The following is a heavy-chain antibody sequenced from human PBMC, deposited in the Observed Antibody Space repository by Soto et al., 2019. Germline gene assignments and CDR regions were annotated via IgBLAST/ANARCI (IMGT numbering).Heavy chain of an antibody. Sequence: SETLSLTCTVSGGSISSGDYYWSWIRQPPGKGLEWIGYIYYSGSTYYNPSLRSRVTISVDTSKNQFSLKLSSVTAADTAVYYCAREIVVVVAATRWFDPWGQGTLVTVSS. V-gene: IGHV4-30-4*01. CDR2: IYYSGST. CDR1: GGSISSGDYY. CDR3: AREIVVVVAATRWFDP. D-gene: IGHD2-15*01. J-gene: IGHJ5*02.